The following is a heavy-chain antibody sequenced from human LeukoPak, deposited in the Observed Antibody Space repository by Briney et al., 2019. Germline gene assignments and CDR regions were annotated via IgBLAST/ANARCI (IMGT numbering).Heavy chain of an antibody. J-gene: IGHJ5*02. V-gene: IGHV1-2*02. Sequence: ASVKVSCKASGYTFTGYYMHWVRQAPGQGLEWMGWINPNSGGTNYAQKFQGRVTMTRDTSISTAYMELSRLRSDDTAVYYCARGGGLTMIVVVNWFDPWGQGTLVTVSS. CDR3: ARGGGLTMIVVVNWFDP. D-gene: IGHD3-22*01. CDR2: INPNSGGT. CDR1: GYTFTGYY.